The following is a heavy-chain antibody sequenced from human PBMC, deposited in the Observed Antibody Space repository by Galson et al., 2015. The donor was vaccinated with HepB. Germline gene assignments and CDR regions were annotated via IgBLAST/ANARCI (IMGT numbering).Heavy chain of an antibody. Sequence: SLRLSCAASGFTFSSYEMNWVRQAPGKGLEWVSYISSSGSTIYYADSVKGRFTISRDNAKNSLYLQMNSLRAEDAAVYYCAGSIAVVGQFDYWGQGTLVTVSS. D-gene: IGHD6-19*01. CDR1: GFTFSSYE. CDR2: ISSSGSTI. CDR3: AGSIAVVGQFDY. V-gene: IGHV3-48*03. J-gene: IGHJ4*02.